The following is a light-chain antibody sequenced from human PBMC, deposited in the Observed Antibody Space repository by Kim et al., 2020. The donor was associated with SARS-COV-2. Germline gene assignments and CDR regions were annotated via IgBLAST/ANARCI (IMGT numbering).Light chain of an antibody. V-gene: IGLV3-1*01. Sequence: SYELTPPPSVSVSPGLTASITCSGDRLGNKYVCWYQQKPGQSPVVVLYHDTQRPSGLPERFSGSNSGTTATLTISGTQAMVESDYYCQAWDSPTPLFGGG. CDR2: HDT. J-gene: IGLJ2*01. CDR3: QAWDSPTPL. CDR1: RLGNKY.